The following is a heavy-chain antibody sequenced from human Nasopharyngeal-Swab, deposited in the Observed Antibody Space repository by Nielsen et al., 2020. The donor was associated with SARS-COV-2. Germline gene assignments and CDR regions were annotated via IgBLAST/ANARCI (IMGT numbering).Heavy chain of an antibody. J-gene: IGHJ4*02. CDR2: INPSGGST. Sequence: ASVKVSCKASGYTFTSYYMHWVRQAPGQGLEWMGIINPSGGSTSYAQKFRGRVTMTRDTSTSTVYMELSSLRSEDTAVYYCARGRFWAATVVKDFDYWGQGTLVTVSS. CDR3: ARGRFWAATVVKDFDY. V-gene: IGHV1-46*01. CDR1: GYTFTSYY. D-gene: IGHD4-23*01.